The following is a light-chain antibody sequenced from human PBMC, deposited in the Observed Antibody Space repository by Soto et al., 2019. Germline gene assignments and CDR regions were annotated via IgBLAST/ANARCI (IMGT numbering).Light chain of an antibody. Sequence: QAVVTQEPSLTVSPGGTVTLTCGSGTGTVTSAHYPYWFQQKPGQAPRTLIYDTSNKHSWTPARFSGSLLGGKAALTLSGAQPEDEAEYDCLLSYSDARPVFGGGTKLTVL. J-gene: IGLJ2*01. V-gene: IGLV7-46*01. CDR3: LLSYSDARPV. CDR1: TGTVTSAHY. CDR2: DTS.